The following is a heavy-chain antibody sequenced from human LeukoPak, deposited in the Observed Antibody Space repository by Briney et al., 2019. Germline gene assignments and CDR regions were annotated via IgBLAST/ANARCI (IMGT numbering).Heavy chain of an antibody. CDR2: ISGSGGST. D-gene: IGHD3-22*01. Sequence: GGSLRVSCAASGFTFSSYAMSWVRQAPGKGLEWVSAISGSGGSTYYADSVKGRFTISRDNSKNTLYLQMNSLRAEDTAVYYCANHDSSGYWYYWGQGTLVTVSS. J-gene: IGHJ4*02. CDR1: GFTFSSYA. V-gene: IGHV3-23*01. CDR3: ANHDSSGYWYY.